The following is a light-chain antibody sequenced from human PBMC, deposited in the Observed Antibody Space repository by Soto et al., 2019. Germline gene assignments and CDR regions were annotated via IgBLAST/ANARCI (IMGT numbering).Light chain of an antibody. J-gene: IGKJ5*01. V-gene: IGKV3-15*01. Sequence: EVVMTQSAATLSGSPGGRATLSCRASQSVYSNLAWYQEKTGQAPRLLIYGASTRATGIAARFSGSGSGTEFNLTISSLQSEDFAVYYCQQYNNWPITFGQGTRLEIK. CDR2: GAS. CDR1: QSVYSN. CDR3: QQYNNWPIT.